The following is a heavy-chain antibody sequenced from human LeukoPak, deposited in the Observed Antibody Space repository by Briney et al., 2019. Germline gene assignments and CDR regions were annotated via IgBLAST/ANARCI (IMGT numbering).Heavy chain of an antibody. CDR2: IWSDATNK. CDR3: AKDAQRGFDYSNSLEH. CDR1: GFTFTHCD. V-gene: IGHV3-30*02. D-gene: IGHD4-11*01. J-gene: IGHJ4*02. Sequence: PGGSLSLSCEASGFTFTHCDAQGVRQAPREGVEWVGFIWSDATNKYYADSVKGRFTISRDNFKKTVSLQMNSLRAEDTAVYYCAKDAQRGFDYSNSLEHWGQGSLVTVSS.